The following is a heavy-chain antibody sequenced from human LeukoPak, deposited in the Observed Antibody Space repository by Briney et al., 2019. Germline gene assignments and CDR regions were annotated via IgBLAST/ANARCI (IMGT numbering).Heavy chain of an antibody. J-gene: IGHJ4*02. CDR1: GGTFSSYA. Sequence: ASVKVSCKASGGTFSSYAISWVRQAPGQGREWMGGIIPIFCTANYAQKFQGRVTITADESTSTAYMELSSLRSEDTAVYYCAGYCSSTSCYTRGIFDYWGQGTLVTVSS. CDR3: AGYCSSTSCYTRGIFDY. V-gene: IGHV1-69*13. CDR2: IIPIFCTA. D-gene: IGHD2-2*02.